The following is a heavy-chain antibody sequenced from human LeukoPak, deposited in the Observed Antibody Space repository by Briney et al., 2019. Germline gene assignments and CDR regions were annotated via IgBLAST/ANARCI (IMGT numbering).Heavy chain of an antibody. V-gene: IGHV3-23*01. CDR2: IGGRGGRT. D-gene: IGHD6-13*01. J-gene: IGHJ4*02. CDR1: GVTVCAAA. CDR3: AILPGYSSGWYEVNY. Sequence: PGGSRRLSSAASGVTVCAAATCSGRQGPRAGLQCVSSIGGRGGRTYYAASVKGRFTISRDNSRNTLYLQMNSPRAEDTAVYYCAILPGYSSGWYEVNYWGQGTLVTVSS.